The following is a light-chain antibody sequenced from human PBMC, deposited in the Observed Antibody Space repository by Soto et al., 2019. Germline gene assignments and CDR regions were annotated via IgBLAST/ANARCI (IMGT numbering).Light chain of an antibody. J-gene: IGKJ1*01. CDR3: KKYGSSRWT. CDR2: DAS. CDR1: QDINTY. V-gene: IGKV3D-11*01. Sequence: EIVLRKSLATLSLSPGARAALSCRASQDINTYLAWYQQKPGQAPRLLIYDASNRAKGIPARFSGSGPGTDFTLTISRLEPEEFAVYYCKKYGSSRWTVGKGTKVDIK.